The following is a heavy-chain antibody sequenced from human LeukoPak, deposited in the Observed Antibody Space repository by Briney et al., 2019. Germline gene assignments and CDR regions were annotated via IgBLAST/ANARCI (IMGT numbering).Heavy chain of an antibody. CDR3: ARGLTMIVVEDHQGFDY. J-gene: IGHJ4*02. D-gene: IGHD3-22*01. CDR2: IYHSGST. CDR1: GGSISSGSYY. V-gene: IGHV4-39*07. Sequence: SETLSLTCTVSGGSISSGSYYWGWIRQPPGKGLEWIGSIYHSGSTYYNPSLKSRVTISVDTSKNQFSLKLSSVTAADTAVYYCARGLTMIVVEDHQGFDYWGQGTLVTVSS.